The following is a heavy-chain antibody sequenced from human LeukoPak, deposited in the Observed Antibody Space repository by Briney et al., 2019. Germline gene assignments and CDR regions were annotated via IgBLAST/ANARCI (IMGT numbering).Heavy chain of an antibody. CDR1: GFTFSTYG. Sequence: PGGSLRLSCAASGFTFSTYGMHWVRQAPGKGLEWVAVISYVGSNKYYTDSVKGRFTISRDNSKNTLYLQMNSLRTEDTDVYYCAKSDLGHRSRLVGHFDYWGQGTLVTVSS. CDR2: ISYVGSNK. V-gene: IGHV3-30*18. J-gene: IGHJ4*02. CDR3: AKSDLGHRSRLVGHFDY. D-gene: IGHD6-19*01.